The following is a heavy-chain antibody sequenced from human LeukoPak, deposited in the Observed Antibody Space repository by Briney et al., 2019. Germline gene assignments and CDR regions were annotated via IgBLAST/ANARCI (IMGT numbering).Heavy chain of an antibody. CDR1: GFRFSDYS. J-gene: IGHJ4*02. CDR3: AKDSAHIAAAVIARLDY. Sequence: SGGSLRLSCEASGFRFSDYSMNWVRQAPGKGLEWVALISYDGSVKYYADSVKGRFTISRDNSKNTLYLQMNSLRAEDTALYYCAKDSAHIAAAVIARLDYWGQGSLVTVSS. D-gene: IGHD6-13*01. CDR2: ISYDGSVK. V-gene: IGHV3-30*18.